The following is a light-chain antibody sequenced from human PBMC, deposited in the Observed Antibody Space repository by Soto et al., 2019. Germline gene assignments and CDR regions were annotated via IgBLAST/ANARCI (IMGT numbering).Light chain of an antibody. CDR2: KAS. V-gene: IGKV1-5*03. CDR3: QHYNSYPIT. Sequence: DIQMTQSPSTLSASVGDRVTITCRASQSTSSWLAWYQQKPGKAPKLLIYKASSLESGVPSRFSGSGSGTEFTLTISSLQPDDFGTYYCQHYNSYPITFGQGTRLEIK. CDR1: QSTSSW. J-gene: IGKJ5*01.